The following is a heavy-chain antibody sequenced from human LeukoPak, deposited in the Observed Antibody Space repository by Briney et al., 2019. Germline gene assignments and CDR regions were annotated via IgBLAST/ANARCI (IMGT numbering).Heavy chain of an antibody. J-gene: IGHJ4*02. V-gene: IGHV3-23*01. CDR2: ISGSGGST. CDR3: AKSSGVYDFWSGSPFDY. Sequence: GGSLRLSCAASGFTFDDYAMSWVRQAPGKGLEWVSAISGSGGSTYYADSVKGRFTISRDNSKNTLYLQMNSLRAEDTAVYYCAKSSGVYDFWSGSPFDYWGQGTLVTVSS. D-gene: IGHD3-3*01. CDR1: GFTFDDYA.